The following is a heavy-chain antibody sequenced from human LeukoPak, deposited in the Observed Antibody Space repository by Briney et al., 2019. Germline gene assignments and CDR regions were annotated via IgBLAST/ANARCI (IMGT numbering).Heavy chain of an antibody. V-gene: IGHV3-48*03. D-gene: IGHD6-6*01. CDR1: GFTFSSYE. J-gene: IGHJ6*03. Sequence: PGGSLRLSCAASGFTFSSYEMNWVRQAPGKGLEWVSYISGSGSTIYYADSVKVRFTISRDNAKNSLYLQMNSLRAEDTALYYCARGQLVDYYYYYMDVWGKGTTVTASS. CDR2: ISGSGSTI. CDR3: ARGQLVDYYYYYMDV.